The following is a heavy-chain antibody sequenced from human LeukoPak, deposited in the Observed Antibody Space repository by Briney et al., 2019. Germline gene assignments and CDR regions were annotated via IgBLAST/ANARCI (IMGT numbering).Heavy chain of an antibody. CDR1: GFTLSSYE. V-gene: IGHV3-48*03. D-gene: IGHD3-10*01. CDR2: PSSSGGCI. CDR3: ARDLYGSGGDAFDI. Sequence: GGSLRLSCAASGFTLSSYEMNWVRQAPGKGLEWVSYPSSSGGCILYADSVKGRFTISRDNAKNSLSLQMSSLRVEDTAVYYCARDLYGSGGDAFDIWGQGTVVTVSS. J-gene: IGHJ3*02.